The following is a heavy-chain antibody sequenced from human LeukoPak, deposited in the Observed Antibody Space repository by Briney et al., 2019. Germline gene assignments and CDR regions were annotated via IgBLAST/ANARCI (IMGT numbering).Heavy chain of an antibody. Sequence: SETLSLTCTVSGGSISGYYWSWIRQPPGKGLEWIGYIYYSGSTNYNPSLKSRVTISVDTSKNQFSLKLSSVTAADTAVYYCARDLDSSGYNGAFDIWGQGTMVTVSS. V-gene: IGHV4-59*01. D-gene: IGHD3-22*01. CDR2: IYYSGST. J-gene: IGHJ3*02. CDR3: ARDLDSSGYNGAFDI. CDR1: GGSISGYY.